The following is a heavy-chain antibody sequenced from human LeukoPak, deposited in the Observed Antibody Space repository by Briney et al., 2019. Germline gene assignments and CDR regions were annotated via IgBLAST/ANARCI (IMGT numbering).Heavy chain of an antibody. Sequence: PGGSLRLSCSASGFIFSPYAMHWVRQAPGKGLEYVSSISSEGKTTYYADSVKGRFTMSRDNFENTLDLQMNSLRPEDTAVYYCAKDGAPYCSGGSCYDGPNYYAMGVWGQGTMVTVSS. CDR2: ISSEGKTT. CDR3: AKDGAPYCSGGSCYDGPNYYAMGV. CDR1: GFIFSPYA. J-gene: IGHJ6*02. D-gene: IGHD2-15*01. V-gene: IGHV3-64*04.